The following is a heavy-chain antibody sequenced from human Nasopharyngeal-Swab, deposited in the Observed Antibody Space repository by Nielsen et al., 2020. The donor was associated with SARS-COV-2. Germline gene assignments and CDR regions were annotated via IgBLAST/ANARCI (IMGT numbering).Heavy chain of an antibody. J-gene: IGHJ3*02. V-gene: IGHV1-69*05. CDR1: GGTFSSYA. D-gene: IGHD6-25*01. Sequence: SVKVSCKASGGTFSSYAISWVRQAPGQGLEWMGGIIPIFGTANYAQKLQGRVTMTTDTSTSTAYMELRSLRSDDTAVYYCARDHAAAAPDAFDIWGQGTMVTVSS. CDR2: IIPIFGTA. CDR3: ARDHAAAAPDAFDI.